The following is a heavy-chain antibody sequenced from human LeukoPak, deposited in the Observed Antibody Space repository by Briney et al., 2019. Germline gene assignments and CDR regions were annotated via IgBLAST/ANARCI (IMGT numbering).Heavy chain of an antibody. CDR3: ARQIATAGTAGFDF. CDR1: GGSISSYY. D-gene: IGHD6-13*01. J-gene: IGHJ4*02. CDR2: IYSTGST. V-gene: IGHV4-4*07. Sequence: SETLSLTCTVSGGSISSYYWSWIRQPARKGLEWIGRIYSTGSTNYNPSLKSRVTMSVDTSKNQFSLRLRSVTAADTAVYYCARQIATAGTAGFDFWGQGALVTVSS.